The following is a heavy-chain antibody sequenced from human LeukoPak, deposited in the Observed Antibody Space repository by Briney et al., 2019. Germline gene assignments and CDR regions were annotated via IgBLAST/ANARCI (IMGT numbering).Heavy chain of an antibody. CDR2: ISYDGNNK. CDR3: AKGLQVAEPPDY. D-gene: IGHD2-15*01. CDR1: GFSFSNYV. Sequence: GRSLRLSCAASGFSFSNYVMYWVRQAPRKGLEWVAVISYDGNNKYYADSVKGRFTISRDNSRNTLYLQMSSLRGEDTAVNYCAKGLQVAEPPDYWGQGILVTVSS. J-gene: IGHJ4*02. V-gene: IGHV3-30*18.